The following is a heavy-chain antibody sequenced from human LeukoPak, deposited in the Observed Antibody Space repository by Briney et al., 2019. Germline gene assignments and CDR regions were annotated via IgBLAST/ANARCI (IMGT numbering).Heavy chain of an antibody. CDR3: ARGTDTAMVTPIAHDY. J-gene: IGHJ4*02. CDR2: IIPIFGTA. CDR1: GGTFSSYA. V-gene: IGHV1-69*01. D-gene: IGHD5-18*01. Sequence: SVKVSCKASGGTFSSYAINWVRQAPGQRLEWMGGIIPIFGTANYAQKFQGRVTITADESTSTAYMELSSLRSEDTAVYYCARGTDTAMVTPIAHDYWGQGTLVTVSS.